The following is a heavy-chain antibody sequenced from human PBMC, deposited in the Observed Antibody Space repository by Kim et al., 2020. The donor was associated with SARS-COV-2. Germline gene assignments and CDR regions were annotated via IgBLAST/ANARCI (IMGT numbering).Heavy chain of an antibody. CDR1: GYTFTSYA. V-gene: IGHV7-4-1*02. J-gene: IGHJ4*02. CDR2: INTNTGNP. CDR3: ARGSRLRPYYYDSSLIDY. Sequence: ASVKVSCKSSGYTFTSYAMNWVRQAPGQGLEWMGWINTNTGNPTYAQGFTGRFVFSLDTSVSTAYLQISSLKAEDTAVYYCARGSRLRPYYYDSSLIDYWGQGTLVTVSS. D-gene: IGHD3-22*01.